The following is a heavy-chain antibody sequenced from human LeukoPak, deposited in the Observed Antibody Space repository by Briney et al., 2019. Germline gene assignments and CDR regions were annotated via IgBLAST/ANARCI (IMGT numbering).Heavy chain of an antibody. Sequence: ASVKVSCKTSGYTFTDKMIHWVRQAPGQGLEGWGWINPNTGATRYAQKFQGRVTMTRDTYISSVYMELSSLTPDDTAVFYCSSDIGVAGWWGWFDNWGQGSLLIVSS. CDR2: INPNTGAT. J-gene: IGHJ5*02. CDR1: GYTFTDKM. D-gene: IGHD2-8*02. CDR3: SSDIGVAGWWGWFDN. V-gene: IGHV1-2*02.